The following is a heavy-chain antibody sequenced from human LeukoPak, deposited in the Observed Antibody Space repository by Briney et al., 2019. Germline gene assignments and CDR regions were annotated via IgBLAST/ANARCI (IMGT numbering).Heavy chain of an antibody. J-gene: IGHJ6*02. CDR1: GGSISSFY. D-gene: IGHD6-6*01. Sequence: SETLSLTCTVSGGSISSFYWSWMPPPAGQGLEWIGRFYTSGSTNYNPSLKSRVTMSVDTSKNQFSLKLSSLTAADTAVYYCARDRRLASIADSYYYYAMDVWGQGTTVTVSS. CDR2: FYTSGST. CDR3: ARDRRLASIADSYYYYAMDV. V-gene: IGHV4-4*07.